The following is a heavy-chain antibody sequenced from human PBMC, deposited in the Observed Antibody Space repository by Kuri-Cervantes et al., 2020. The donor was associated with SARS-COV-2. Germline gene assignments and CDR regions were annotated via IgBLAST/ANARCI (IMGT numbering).Heavy chain of an antibody. D-gene: IGHD4-11*01. Sequence: GSLRLSCTVSGGSISSYYWSWIRQPPGKGLEWIGYIYYSGSTYYNPSLKSRVTISVDTSKNQFSLKLSSVTAADTAVYYCARQYNSNYYYYYYMDVWGKGTTVTVSS. J-gene: IGHJ6*03. V-gene: IGHV4-59*08. CDR2: IYYSGST. CDR1: GGSISSYY. CDR3: ARQYNSNYYYYYYMDV.